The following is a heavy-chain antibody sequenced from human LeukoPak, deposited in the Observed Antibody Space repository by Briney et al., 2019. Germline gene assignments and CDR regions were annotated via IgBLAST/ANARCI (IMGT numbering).Heavy chain of an antibody. CDR1: GFSFSDYS. Sequence: PGGSLRLSCAASGFSFSDYSMNWVRQAPGKGLQWVSSISSTTDVYYADSVKGRFTISKDNAKNSLYLQMNSLRAEDTAVYYCARATTYDILTGYFDYWGQGTLVTVSS. J-gene: IGHJ4*02. CDR2: ISSTTDV. CDR3: ARATTYDILTGYFDY. D-gene: IGHD3-9*01. V-gene: IGHV3-69-1*01.